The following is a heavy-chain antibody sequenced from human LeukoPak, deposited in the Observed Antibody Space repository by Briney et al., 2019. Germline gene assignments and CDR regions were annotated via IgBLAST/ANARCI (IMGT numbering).Heavy chain of an antibody. J-gene: IGHJ3*02. CDR3: AKAWWSTSSGGDSFGI. CDR1: GFNFSDYQ. CDR2: ISRSGDPI. D-gene: IGHD6-6*01. V-gene: IGHV3-11*01. Sequence: GGSLRLSCVGSGFNFSDYQMNWIRQAPGRGLEWLSYISRSGDPIYYADSVKGRFTISRDNAKNSLSLQMNSLRAEDTAVYYCAKAWWSTSSGGDSFGIWGQGTMVTVSS.